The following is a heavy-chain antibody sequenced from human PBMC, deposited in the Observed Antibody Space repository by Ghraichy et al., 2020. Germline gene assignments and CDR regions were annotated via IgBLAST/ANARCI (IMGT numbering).Heavy chain of an antibody. J-gene: IGHJ4*02. V-gene: IGHV3-7*01. Sequence: GGSLRLSCAASGFTFGTYWMSWVRQAPGKGLEWVANIKQDGSEKYYVDSVKGRFTISRDNAKNSLYLQMNSLRDEDTAVYYCERKAGYSYGDYWGQGTLVTVSS. CDR1: GFTFGTYW. CDR3: ERKAGYSYGDY. CDR2: IKQDGSEK. D-gene: IGHD5-18*01.